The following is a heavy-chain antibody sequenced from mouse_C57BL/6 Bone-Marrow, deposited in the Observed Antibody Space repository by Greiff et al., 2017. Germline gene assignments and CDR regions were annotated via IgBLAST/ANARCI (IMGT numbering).Heavy chain of an antibody. Sequence: EVQLKQSGAELVRPGASVKLSCTASGFNIKDDYMHWVKQRPEQGLEWIGWIDPENGDTEYASKFQGKATITADTSSNTAYLQLSSLTSEDTAVYYCTKHPRQLRLAYWGQGTLVTVSA. V-gene: IGHV14-4*01. CDR2: IDPENGDT. CDR3: TKHPRQLRLAY. CDR1: GFNIKDDY. D-gene: IGHD3-2*02. J-gene: IGHJ3*01.